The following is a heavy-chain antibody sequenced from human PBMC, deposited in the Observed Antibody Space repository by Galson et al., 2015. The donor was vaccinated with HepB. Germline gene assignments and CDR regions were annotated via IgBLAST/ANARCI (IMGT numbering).Heavy chain of an antibody. Sequence: SLRLSCAASGFTVSRNYMSWVRQAPGKGLEWVSVIYSGGGTYYADSVKGRFTISRDNSKNTLYLQMNSLRAEDTAVYYCASQTSGSSGLTDDVFDIWGQGTMVTVSS. CDR3: ASQTSGSSGLTDDVFDI. CDR1: GFTVSRNY. V-gene: IGHV3-53*01. CDR2: IYSGGGT. J-gene: IGHJ3*02. D-gene: IGHD1-1*01.